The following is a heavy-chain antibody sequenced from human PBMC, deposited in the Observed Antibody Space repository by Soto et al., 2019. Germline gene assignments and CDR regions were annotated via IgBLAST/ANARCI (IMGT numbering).Heavy chain of an antibody. CDR3: ARHAVAGRPDRGLVFVFDY. CDR1: GFTCSSYG. V-gene: IGHV3-33*05. CDR2: ISYDGSNK. J-gene: IGHJ4*02. D-gene: IGHD6-6*01. Sequence: VQLVESGGGVVQPGGSLRLSCAVSGFTCSSYGMHWVRQAPGKGLEWVAVISYDGSNKYSADSAKGRFTISRDSSKSTLYLERNSMRAEDTAVYYCARHAVAGRPDRGLVFVFDYWGQGTLVTVSS.